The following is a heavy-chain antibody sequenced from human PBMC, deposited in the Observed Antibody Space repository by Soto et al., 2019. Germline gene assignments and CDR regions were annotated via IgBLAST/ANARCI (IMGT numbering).Heavy chain of an antibody. CDR3: ASLRGGYYYAMDV. Sequence: QVQLQESGPGLVKPSGTLSLTCAVSGGSISSSNWWSWVRQPPGKGLEWIGEIYHSGSTNYNPSLKVRVTISVDTSKHQFPLTLSSVAAAATAVYCCASLRGGYYYAMDVWGQGTTVTVSS. J-gene: IGHJ6*02. D-gene: IGHD3-10*01. CDR2: IYHSGST. V-gene: IGHV4-4*01. CDR1: GGSISSSNW.